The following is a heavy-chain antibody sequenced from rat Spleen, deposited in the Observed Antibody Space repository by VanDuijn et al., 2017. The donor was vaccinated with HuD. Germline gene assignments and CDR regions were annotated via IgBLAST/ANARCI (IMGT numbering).Heavy chain of an antibody. D-gene: IGHD5-1*01. V-gene: IGHV5-31*01. CDR1: GFTFNNYW. Sequence: EVQLVESGGGLVQPGRSLKLSCVASGFTFNNYWMTWIRQAPTKGPEWVATISYDGGSTYYRDSVKGRFTISRDDAKHTLYLQMDSLRSEDTATYFCTTDRTGALMDAWGQGASVTVSS. CDR3: TTDRTGALMDA. CDR2: ISYDGGST. J-gene: IGHJ4*01.